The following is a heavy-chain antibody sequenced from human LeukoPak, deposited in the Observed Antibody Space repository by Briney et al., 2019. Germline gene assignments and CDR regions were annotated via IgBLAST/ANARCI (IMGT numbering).Heavy chain of an antibody. D-gene: IGHD3-9*01. CDR1: GFSFSTYG. V-gene: IGHV3-23*01. J-gene: IGHJ4*02. Sequence: GGSLRVSCAASGFSFSTYGMSWVRQAPRKGLEWVSAISGSGGSTYYADSVKGRFTISRDNSKNTLYLQMNSLRAEDTAVYYCAKDYDILTGFFDYWGQGTLVTVSS. CDR3: AKDYDILTGFFDY. CDR2: ISGSGGST.